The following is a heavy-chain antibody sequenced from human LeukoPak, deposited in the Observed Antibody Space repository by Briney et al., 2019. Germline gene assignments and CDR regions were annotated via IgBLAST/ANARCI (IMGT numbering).Heavy chain of an antibody. CDR1: GYTFTGYY. J-gene: IGHJ4*02. V-gene: IGHV1-2*02. Sequence: ASVKVSCKASGYTFTGYYMHWVRQAPGQGLEWMGWISPDSGGTNSAQKFQDRVTMTRDTSITTAYMELSRLGSDDTAVYYCARDRRAALTGYPQYYFDYWGQGTLVSVSS. CDR2: ISPDSGGT. D-gene: IGHD3-9*01. CDR3: ARDRRAALTGYPQYYFDY.